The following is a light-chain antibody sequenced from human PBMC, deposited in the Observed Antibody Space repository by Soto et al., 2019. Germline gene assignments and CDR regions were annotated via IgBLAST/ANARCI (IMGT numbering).Light chain of an antibody. Sequence: EIVMKQSPSTLSVSPGERATLSCRASQSVSSNLAWYQQKPGQAPRLLIYGASSRATGIPDRFSGSGSGTDFTLTINRLEPEDFAVYYCQQYGNFPYTLGQGTRLEI. J-gene: IGKJ5*01. CDR3: QQYGNFPYT. V-gene: IGKV3-20*01. CDR1: QSVSSN. CDR2: GAS.